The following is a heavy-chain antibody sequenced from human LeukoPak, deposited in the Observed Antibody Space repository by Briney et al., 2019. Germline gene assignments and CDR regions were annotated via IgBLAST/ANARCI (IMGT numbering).Heavy chain of an antibody. Sequence: SETLSLTCTVSGGSISSYYWSWIRQPPGKGLEWIGEINHSGSTNYNPSLKSRVTISVDTSKNQFSLKLSSVTAADTAVYYCARQRATANFDYWGQGTLVTVSS. CDR3: ARQRATANFDY. J-gene: IGHJ4*02. D-gene: IGHD5-18*01. V-gene: IGHV4-34*01. CDR1: GGSISSYY. CDR2: INHSGST.